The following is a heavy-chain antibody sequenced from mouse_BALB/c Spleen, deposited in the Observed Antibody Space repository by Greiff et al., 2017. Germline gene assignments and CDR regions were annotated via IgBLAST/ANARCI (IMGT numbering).Heavy chain of an antibody. CDR1: GFTFSSYA. CDR3: ARGWDYAMDY. Sequence: EVKVEESGGGLVKPGGSLKLSFAASGFTFSSYAMSWVRQTPEKRLEWVASISSGGSTYYPDSVKGRFTISRDNARNILYLQMSSLRSEDTAMYYCARGWDYAMDYWGQGTSVTVSS. D-gene: IGHD4-1*01. V-gene: IGHV5-6-5*01. CDR2: ISSGGST. J-gene: IGHJ4*01.